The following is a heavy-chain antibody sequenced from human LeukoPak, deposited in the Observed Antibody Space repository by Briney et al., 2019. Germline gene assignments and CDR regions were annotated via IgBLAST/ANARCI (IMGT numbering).Heavy chain of an antibody. CDR1: GLTFSTYG. D-gene: IGHD3-3*01. V-gene: IGHV3-30*18. Sequence: GGSLRLSCAASGLTFSTYGMSWVRQAPGKGLEWVAVTPYDGSNKYYADSVKGRFTISRDNSKNTLYPQMNSLRTEDTAVYFCAKDYDFWSGFDNWGQGTLVTVPS. J-gene: IGHJ4*02. CDR2: TPYDGSNK. CDR3: AKDYDFWSGFDN.